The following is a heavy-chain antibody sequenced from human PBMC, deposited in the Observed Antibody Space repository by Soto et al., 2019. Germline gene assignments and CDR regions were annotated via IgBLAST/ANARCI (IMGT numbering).Heavy chain of an antibody. Sequence: GGSLRLSCAASGFTFSSYSMNWVRQAPGKGLEWVSSISSSSSYIYYADSVKGRFTISRDNAKNSLYLQMNSLRAEDTAVYYCARDYYDILTGYPHFDYWGQGTLVTVSS. CDR2: ISSSSSYI. J-gene: IGHJ4*02. CDR3: ARDYYDILTGYPHFDY. D-gene: IGHD3-9*01. V-gene: IGHV3-21*01. CDR1: GFTFSSYS.